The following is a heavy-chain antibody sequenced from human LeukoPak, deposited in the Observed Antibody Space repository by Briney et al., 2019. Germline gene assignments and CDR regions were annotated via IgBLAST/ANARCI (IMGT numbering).Heavy chain of an antibody. J-gene: IGHJ6*02. V-gene: IGHV4-59*08. CDR2: IYYSGST. CDR3: ARHYRFYGMDV. D-gene: IGHD3-16*02. Sequence: PSETLSLTCTVSGGPISSYYWSWIRQPPGKGLEWIGYIYYSGSTNYNPSLKSRVTISVDTSKNQFSLKLSSVTAADTAVYYCARHYRFYGMDVWGQGTTVTVSS. CDR1: GGPISSYY.